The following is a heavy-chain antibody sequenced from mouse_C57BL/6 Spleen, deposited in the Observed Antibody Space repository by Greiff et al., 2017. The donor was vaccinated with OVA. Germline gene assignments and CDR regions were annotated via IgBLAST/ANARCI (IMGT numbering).Heavy chain of an antibody. V-gene: IGHV1-64*01. D-gene: IGHD2-2*01. CDR3: AGTGYDVGMYC. CDR1: GYTFTSYW. J-gene: IGHJ4*01. CDR2: IHPNSGST. Sequence: QVQLQQPGAELVKPGASVMLSCKASGYTFTSYWMHWVKQRPGQGLEWIGMIHPNSGSTNYNEKFKSKATLTVDKTSSTAYMQLSSLTSEDSAVYYCAGTGYDVGMYCWGQVASVTVSS.